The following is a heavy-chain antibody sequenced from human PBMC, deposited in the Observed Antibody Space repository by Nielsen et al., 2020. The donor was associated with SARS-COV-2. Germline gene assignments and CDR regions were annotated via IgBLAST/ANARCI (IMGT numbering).Heavy chain of an antibody. J-gene: IGHJ5*01. CDR2: VSYDGTTK. V-gene: IGHV3-30*04. Sequence: GESLEISCAASGFTFNTYALHWVRQAPGKGLEWVAIVSYDGTTKYNADSVKGRFTISRDNSKNTLYLQMNSLRAADTAVYYCARETEDYRSSWFNFWGQGTLVTVSS. CDR1: GFTFNTYA. CDR3: ARETEDYRSSWFNF. D-gene: IGHD6-13*01.